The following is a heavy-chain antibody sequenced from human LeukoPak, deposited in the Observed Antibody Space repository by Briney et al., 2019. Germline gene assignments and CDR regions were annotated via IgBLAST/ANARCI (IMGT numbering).Heavy chain of an antibody. D-gene: IGHD6-6*01. J-gene: IGHJ4*02. V-gene: IGHV1-69*04. CDR1: GGTFSSYA. CDR2: IIPILGTA. CDR3: ARSSWQLNTHAYYFDY. Sequence: SVKVSCKASGGTFSSYAISWVRQAPGQGLEWMGRIIPILGTANYAQKFQGRVTITADKSTSTAYMELSSLRSEDTAVYYCARSSWQLNTHAYYFDYWGQGTLVTVSS.